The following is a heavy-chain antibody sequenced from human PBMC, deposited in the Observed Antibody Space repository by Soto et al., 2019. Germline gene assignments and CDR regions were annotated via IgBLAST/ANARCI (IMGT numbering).Heavy chain of an antibody. Sequence: GGSLRLSCAASGFTFELYTMRWVRQAPGKGLEWVSFCTASSSSISYVDSVEGRFTISRDNARNSLYLQIHNLRAEDAAVDYCARDAASSLDHWGQGTLVTVSS. V-gene: IGHV3-21*01. CDR2: CTASSSSI. D-gene: IGHD6-13*01. CDR1: GFTFELYT. CDR3: ARDAASSLDH. J-gene: IGHJ4*02.